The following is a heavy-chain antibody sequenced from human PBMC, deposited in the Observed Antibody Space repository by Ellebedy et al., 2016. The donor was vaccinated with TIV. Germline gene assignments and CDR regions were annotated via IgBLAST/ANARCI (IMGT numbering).Heavy chain of an antibody. CDR2: INPNSGNT. CDR1: GYTFTGYY. J-gene: IGHJ6*02. CDR3: ARGFSLQGWWDPTYYYGMDV. D-gene: IGHD2-15*01. V-gene: IGHV1-8*02. Sequence: ASVKVSXKASGYTFTGYYMHWVRQAPGQGLEWMGWINPNSGNTGYAQKFQGRVTMTRNTSISTAYMELSSLRSEDTAVYYCARGFSLQGWWDPTYYYGMDVWGQGTTVTVSS.